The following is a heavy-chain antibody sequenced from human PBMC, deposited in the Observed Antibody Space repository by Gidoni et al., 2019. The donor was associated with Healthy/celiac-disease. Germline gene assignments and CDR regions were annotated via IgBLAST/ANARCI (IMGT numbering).Heavy chain of an antibody. D-gene: IGHD2-15*01. Sequence: EVQLVESGGGLVKPGGSLRLSCAASGFPFSSYSMHWVRQAPGKGLEWVSSISSSSSYIYYADSVKGRFTISRDNAKNSLYLQMNSLRAEDTAVYYCARDRGYCSGGSCYPYYFDYWGQGTLVTVSS. V-gene: IGHV3-21*01. CDR2: ISSSSSYI. J-gene: IGHJ4*02. CDR3: ARDRGYCSGGSCYPYYFDY. CDR1: GFPFSSYS.